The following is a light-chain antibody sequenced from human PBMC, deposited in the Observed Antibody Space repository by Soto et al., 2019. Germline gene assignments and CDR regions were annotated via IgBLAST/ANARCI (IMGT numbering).Light chain of an antibody. Sequence: DIVLTQSPGTLSLSPGERPTLSCRASQSVDSSFLHWYQQKPGQAPRLLIYGASNRATGIPDRFSGSGSGTDFTLTISRLDPEDFAVYYCQQYGASLFTFGQGTQLETK. CDR3: QQYGASLFT. J-gene: IGKJ5*01. V-gene: IGKV3-20*01. CDR1: QSVDSSF. CDR2: GAS.